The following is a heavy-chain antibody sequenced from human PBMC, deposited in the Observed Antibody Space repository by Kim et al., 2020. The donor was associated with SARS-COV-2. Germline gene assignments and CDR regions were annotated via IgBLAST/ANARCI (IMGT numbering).Heavy chain of an antibody. D-gene: IGHD3-3*01. CDR2: INHSGST. CDR3: ARMTLDYDFWSGQRENNWFDP. V-gene: IGHV4-34*01. Sequence: SETLSLTCAVYGGSFSGYYWSWIRQPPGKGLEWIGEINHSGSTNYNPSLKSRVTISVDTSKNQFSLKLSSVTAADTAVYYCARMTLDYDFWSGQRENNWFDPWGQGTLVTVSS. CDR1: GGSFSGYY. J-gene: IGHJ5*02.